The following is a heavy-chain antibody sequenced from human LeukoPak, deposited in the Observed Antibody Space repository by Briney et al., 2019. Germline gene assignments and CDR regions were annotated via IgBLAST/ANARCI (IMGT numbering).Heavy chain of an antibody. CDR1: GFTFTTFW. V-gene: IGHV3-7*01. CDR3: ARGTGVDY. D-gene: IGHD3-10*01. Sequence: GGSLRLSCAASGFTFTTFWMSWVRQAPGKGLEWVANINQDGSAKRYVDSVKGRFTITRDNAKSSLDLQMNSLRVEDTAVYYCARGTGVDYWGQGTLVSVSS. J-gene: IGHJ4*02. CDR2: INQDGSAK.